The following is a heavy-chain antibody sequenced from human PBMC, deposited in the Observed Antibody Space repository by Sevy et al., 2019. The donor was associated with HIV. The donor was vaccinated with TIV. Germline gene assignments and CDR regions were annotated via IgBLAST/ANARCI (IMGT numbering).Heavy chain of an antibody. J-gene: IGHJ6*03. CDR2: IYHSGST. CDR1: GYSISSGYY. D-gene: IGHD6-13*01. CDR3: ARSYSRSRRAAAPGYYYYMDV. V-gene: IGHV4-38-2*01. Sequence: SETLSLTCAVSGYSISSGYYWGWIRQPPGKGLEWIGSIYHSGSTYYNPSLKSRVTISVDTSKNQFSLKLSSVTAADTAVYYCARSYSRSRRAAAPGYYYYMDVWGKWTTVTVSS.